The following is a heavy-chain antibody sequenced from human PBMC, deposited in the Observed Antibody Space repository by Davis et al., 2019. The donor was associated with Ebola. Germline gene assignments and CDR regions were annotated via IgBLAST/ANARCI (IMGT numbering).Heavy chain of an antibody. Sequence: PSETLSLTCTVSGGSISSSSYYWGWIRQPPGKGLEWIGSIYYSGSTYYNPSLKSRVTISVDTSKNQFSLKLSSVTAADTAVYYCARHYYRMAAYDYWGQGTLVTVSS. CDR2: IYYSGST. V-gene: IGHV4-39*01. D-gene: IGHD3-10*01. J-gene: IGHJ4*02. CDR1: GGSISSSSYY. CDR3: ARHYYRMAAYDY.